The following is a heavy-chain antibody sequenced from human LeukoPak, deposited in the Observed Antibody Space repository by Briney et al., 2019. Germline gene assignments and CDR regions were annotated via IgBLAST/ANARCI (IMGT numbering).Heavy chain of an antibody. Sequence: ALVKVSCKVSGYTLTELSMHWVRQAPGKGLEWMGGFDPEDGETIYAQKFQGRVTMTEDTSTDTAYMELSSLRSEDTAVYYCATVINNPIVATIGWGYWGQGTLVTVSS. V-gene: IGHV1-24*01. CDR2: FDPEDGET. CDR1: GYTLTELS. J-gene: IGHJ4*02. CDR3: ATVINNPIVATIGWGY. D-gene: IGHD5-12*01.